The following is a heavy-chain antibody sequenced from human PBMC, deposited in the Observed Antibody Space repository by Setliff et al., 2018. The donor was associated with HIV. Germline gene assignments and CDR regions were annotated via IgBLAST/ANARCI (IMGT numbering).Heavy chain of an antibody. J-gene: IGHJ4*02. Sequence: PSETLSLTCSVSDGSMTSGSYYWGWIRQPPGKGLEWIGSVYYSGTTYYNPSLKSRLRMSVATSKTQFTLKVNSMTAADTAVYYCARLSCSSNSCPFDYWVQGTLVTVSS. CDR1: DGSMTSGSYY. V-gene: IGHV4-39*06. D-gene: IGHD2-2*01. CDR3: ARLSCSSNSCPFDY. CDR2: VYYSGTT.